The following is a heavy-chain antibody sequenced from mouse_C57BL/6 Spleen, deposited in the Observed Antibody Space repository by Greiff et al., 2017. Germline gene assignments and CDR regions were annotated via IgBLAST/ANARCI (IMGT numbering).Heavy chain of an antibody. J-gene: IGHJ3*01. V-gene: IGHV2-2*01. CDR3: ARGTVFFAY. CDR1: GFSLTSYG. D-gene: IGHD3-3*01. Sequence: VMLVESGPGLVQPSQSLSITCTVSGFSLTSYGVHWVRQSPGKGLEWLGVIWSGGSTDYNAAFISRLSISKDNSKSQVFFKMNSLQADDTAIYYCARGTVFFAYWGQGTLVTVSA. CDR2: IWSGGST.